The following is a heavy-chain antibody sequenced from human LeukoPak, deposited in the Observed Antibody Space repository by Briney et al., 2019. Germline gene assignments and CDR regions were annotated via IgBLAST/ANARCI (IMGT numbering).Heavy chain of an antibody. J-gene: IGHJ4*02. CDR2: INTNTGNP. Sequence: RASVKVSCKASGYTFTSYAMNWVRQAPGQGLEWMGWINTNTGNPTYAQDFTGRFVFSLDTSVSTAYLQISNLKAEDTAVYYGARDRQLFDYWGQGTLVTVSS. V-gene: IGHV7-4-1*02. D-gene: IGHD1-1*01. CDR3: ARDRQLFDY. CDR1: GYTFTSYA.